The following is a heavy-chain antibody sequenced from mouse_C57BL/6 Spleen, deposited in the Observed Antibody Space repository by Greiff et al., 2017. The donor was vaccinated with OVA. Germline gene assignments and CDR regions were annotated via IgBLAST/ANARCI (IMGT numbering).Heavy chain of an antibody. Sequence: EVQRVESGGDLVKPGGSLKLSCAASGFTFSSYGMSWVRQTPDKRLEWVATISSGGSYTYYPDSVKGRFTISRDNAKNTLYLQMSSLKSEDTAMYYGARHQIYYGYDGAMDYWGQGTSVTVSS. V-gene: IGHV5-6*01. CDR2: ISSGGSYT. CDR1: GFTFSSYG. J-gene: IGHJ4*01. CDR3: ARHQIYYGYDGAMDY. D-gene: IGHD2-2*01.